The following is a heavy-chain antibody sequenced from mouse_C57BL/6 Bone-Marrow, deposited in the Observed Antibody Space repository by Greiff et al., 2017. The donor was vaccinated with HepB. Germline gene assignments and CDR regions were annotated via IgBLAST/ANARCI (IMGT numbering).Heavy chain of an antibody. D-gene: IGHD1-1*01. Sequence: VKLQQSGAELVRPGTSVKVSCKASGYAFTNYLIEWVKQRPGQGLEWIGVINPGSGGTNYNEKFKGKATLTADKSSSTAYMQLSSLTSEDSAVYFCARHGSSYRFAYWGQGTLVTVSA. CDR3: ARHGSSYRFAY. CDR2: INPGSGGT. CDR1: GYAFTNYL. V-gene: IGHV1-54*01. J-gene: IGHJ3*01.